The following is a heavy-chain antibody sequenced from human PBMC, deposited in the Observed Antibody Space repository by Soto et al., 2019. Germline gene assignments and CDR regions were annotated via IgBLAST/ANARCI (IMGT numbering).Heavy chain of an antibody. Sequence: EVQLVESGGGLVKPGGSLRLSCAASGFTFSNAWMGWVRQAPGKGLEWVGRIKSKTDGGTTDYAAPVKGRFTISRDDSKNTLYLQMNSLKTEDTAVYYCTTEAAAPYNWFDPWGQGTLVTVSS. CDR3: TTEAAAPYNWFDP. CDR2: IKSKTDGGTT. J-gene: IGHJ5*02. D-gene: IGHD6-13*01. CDR1: GFTFSNAW. V-gene: IGHV3-15*01.